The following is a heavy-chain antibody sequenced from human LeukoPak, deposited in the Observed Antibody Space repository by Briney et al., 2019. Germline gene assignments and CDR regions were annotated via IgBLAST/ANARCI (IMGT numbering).Heavy chain of an antibody. J-gene: IGHJ4*02. CDR3: ARDGQYSSGYLLDY. Sequence: ASVKVSCKASGYTFTSYAMHWVRQAPGQRLEWMGWINAGNGNTKYSQKFQGRVTITRDTSASTAYMELRSLRSDDTAVYYCARDGQYSSGYLLDYWGQGTLVTVSS. CDR2: INAGNGNT. CDR1: GYTFTSYA. D-gene: IGHD6-19*01. V-gene: IGHV1-3*01.